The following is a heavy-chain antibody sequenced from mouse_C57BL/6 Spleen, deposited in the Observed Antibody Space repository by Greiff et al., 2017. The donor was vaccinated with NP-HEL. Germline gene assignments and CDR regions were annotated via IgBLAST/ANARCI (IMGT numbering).Heavy chain of an antibody. V-gene: IGHV1-52*01. D-gene: IGHD1-1*01. J-gene: IGHJ4*01. CDR1: GYTFTSYW. Sequence: QVQLQQPGAELVRPGSSVKLSCKASGYTFTSYWMHWVKQRPIQGLEWIGNIDPSDSETHYNQKFKDKATLTVDKSSSTAYMQLSSLTSEDSAVYYWARSPITTVSPYAMDYWGQGTSVTVSS. CDR3: ARSPITTVSPYAMDY. CDR2: IDPSDSET.